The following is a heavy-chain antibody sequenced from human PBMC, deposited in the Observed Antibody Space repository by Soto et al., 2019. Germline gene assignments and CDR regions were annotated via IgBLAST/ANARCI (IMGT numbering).Heavy chain of an antibody. J-gene: IGHJ4*02. CDR3: EAMIVARGSY. Sequence: PGGSLRLSCSASGFTFSSYAMHWVRQAPGKGLEYVSAISSNGGSTYYADSVKGRFTISRDNPKNTLYLQMSSLRAEDTAVYYCEAMIVARGSYWGQVTLVTVSS. D-gene: IGHD3-22*01. V-gene: IGHV3-64D*06. CDR2: ISSNGGST. CDR1: GFTFSSYA.